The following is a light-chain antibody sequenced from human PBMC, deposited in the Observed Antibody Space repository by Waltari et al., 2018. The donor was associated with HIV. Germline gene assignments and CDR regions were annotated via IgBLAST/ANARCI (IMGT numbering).Light chain of an antibody. CDR2: RNN. J-gene: IGLJ3*02. V-gene: IGLV1-47*01. Sequence: QSVLTQPPSASGTPGQRVTISCSGSSSNIGSNYVYWYQQLPGTAPKLLIYRNNQRPSWVPDRFSGSKSGTSASLAISGRRSEDEADYYCAAWDDSLSGVFGGGTKLTVL. CDR3: AAWDDSLSGV. CDR1: SSNIGSNY.